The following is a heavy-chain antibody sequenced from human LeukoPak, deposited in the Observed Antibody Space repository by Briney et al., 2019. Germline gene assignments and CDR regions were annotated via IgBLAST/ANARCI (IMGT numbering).Heavy chain of an antibody. V-gene: IGHV4-34*01. D-gene: IGHD3-10*01. CDR3: ARTPVSGGDY. J-gene: IGHJ4*02. CDR2: IYYSGNT. CDR1: GGSFSGYY. Sequence: PSETLSLTCAVYGGSFSGYYWSWIRQPPGKGLEWIGSIYYSGNTYYNPSLKSRVTISVDTSKNQFSLKVFSVTAADTAVYYCARTPVSGGDYWGQGTLVTVSS.